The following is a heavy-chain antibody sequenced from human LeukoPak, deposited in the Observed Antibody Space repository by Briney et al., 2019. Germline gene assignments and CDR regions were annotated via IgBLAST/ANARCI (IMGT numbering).Heavy chain of an antibody. J-gene: IGHJ2*01. V-gene: IGHV3-23*01. D-gene: IGHD5-12*01. CDR3: AKDRVAHFFYWYFDL. CDR1: GFTFSSYA. Sequence: PGGSLRLSCAASGFTFSSYAMSWVRQAPGKGLEWVSGISGSGGSTLYADSVKGRFTISRDNSKKTVYLQMNSLRAEDKAVYYCAKDRVAHFFYWYFDLWGRGTLVTVSS. CDR2: ISGSGGST.